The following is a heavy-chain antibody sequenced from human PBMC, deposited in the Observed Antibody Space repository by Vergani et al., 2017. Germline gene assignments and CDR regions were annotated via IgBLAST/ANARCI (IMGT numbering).Heavy chain of an antibody. CDR3: AGDTHSWQRADR. V-gene: IGHV4-59*02. CDR1: GVSVTDYN. J-gene: IGHJ5*02. D-gene: IGHD6-13*01. Sequence: QAQLQESGPGLVKPSETLSLTCHVFGVSVTDYNCNWIRQAPGKGLEWIGSLSTTGGATHASHNPSLESRVSTSVDTSKSPFSLRLTSVTAADSASYYXAGDTHSWQRADRWGQGLLVSVSS. CDR2: LSTTGGA.